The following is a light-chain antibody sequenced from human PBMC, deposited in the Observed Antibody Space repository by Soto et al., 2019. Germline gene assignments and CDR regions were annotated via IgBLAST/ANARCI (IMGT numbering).Light chain of an antibody. CDR1: QSISSW. V-gene: IGKV1-5*03. J-gene: IGKJ1*01. CDR3: QQYNSYWT. Sequence: DIQMTQSPSTLSASVDDRVTITCRTSQSISSWLAWYQQKPGKAPKLMIYKASSLESGVPSRFSGSGSGTEFTLTISSLQPDDFATYYFQQYNSYWTFGQGTKVEIK. CDR2: KAS.